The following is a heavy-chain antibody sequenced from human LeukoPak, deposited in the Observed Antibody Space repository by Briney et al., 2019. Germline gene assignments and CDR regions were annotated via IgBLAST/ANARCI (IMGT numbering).Heavy chain of an antibody. D-gene: IGHD3-3*01. CDR3: ARLLPVFYDFWSGSPPGWFDP. V-gene: IGHV5-51*01. CDR1: GYSFTSYW. J-gene: IGHJ5*02. CDR2: IYPGDSDT. Sequence: GESLKISCKGSGYSFTSYWIGWVRPMPGKGLEWMGIIYPGDSDTRYSPSFQGQVTISADKSISTAYLQWSSLKASDTAMYYCARLLPVFYDFWSGSPPGWFDPWGQGTLVTVSS.